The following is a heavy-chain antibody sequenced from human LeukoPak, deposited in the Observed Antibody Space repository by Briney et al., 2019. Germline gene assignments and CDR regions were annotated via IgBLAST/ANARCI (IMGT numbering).Heavy chain of an antibody. Sequence: SETLSLTCAVSGAPFSGYFWSWIRQSSGKGLEWIGEIHNSGTTNYNPSLNSRVTISEDTSKNQFYLNLSSVTAADTAVYYCARRYYYNLGSFPFDFWGQGTLVTVSS. J-gene: IGHJ4*02. V-gene: IGHV4-34*01. CDR2: IHNSGTT. CDR1: GAPFSGYF. D-gene: IGHD3-10*01. CDR3: ARRYYYNLGSFPFDF.